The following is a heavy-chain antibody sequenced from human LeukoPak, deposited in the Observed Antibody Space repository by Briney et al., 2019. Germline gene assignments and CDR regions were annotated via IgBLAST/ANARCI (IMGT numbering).Heavy chain of an antibody. D-gene: IGHD1-26*01. Sequence: GGSLRLSCAASGFTFSSNWMHWVRQAPGKGLVWVSRINEDGSTTNYADSVKGRSTIFRDNAKNTLYLQMNSLRAEDTAVYYCVRDLGGRSGHWGQGTLVTVTS. CDR1: GFTFSSNW. J-gene: IGHJ4*02. V-gene: IGHV3-74*01. CDR2: INEDGSTT. CDR3: VRDLGGRSGH.